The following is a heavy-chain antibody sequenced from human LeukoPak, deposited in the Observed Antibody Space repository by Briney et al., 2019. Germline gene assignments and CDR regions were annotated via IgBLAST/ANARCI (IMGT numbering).Heavy chain of an antibody. Sequence: GGSLRLSCAASGFTFSSYGMHWVRQAPGKGLEWVAFIRYDGSNKYYADSVKGRFTISRDNSKNTLYLQMNSLRAEDTAVYYCAKGRDSSGYSDAFDIWGQGTMVTVSS. CDR3: AKGRDSSGYSDAFDI. D-gene: IGHD3-22*01. J-gene: IGHJ3*02. CDR1: GFTFSSYG. CDR2: IRYDGSNK. V-gene: IGHV3-30*02.